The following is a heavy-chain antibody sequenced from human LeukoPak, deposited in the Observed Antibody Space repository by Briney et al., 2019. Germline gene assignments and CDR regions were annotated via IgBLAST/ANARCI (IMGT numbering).Heavy chain of an antibody. J-gene: IGHJ6*03. CDR1: GGTFSSYA. CDR2: IISIFGTA. D-gene: IGHD2-15*01. V-gene: IGHV1-69*05. Sequence: ASVKVSCKASGGTFSSYAISWVRQAPGQGLEWMGRIISIFGTANYAQKFQGRVTITTDESTSTAYMELSSLRSEDTAVYYCASCRGELDYYYMDVWGKGTTVTVSS. CDR3: ASCRGELDYYYMDV.